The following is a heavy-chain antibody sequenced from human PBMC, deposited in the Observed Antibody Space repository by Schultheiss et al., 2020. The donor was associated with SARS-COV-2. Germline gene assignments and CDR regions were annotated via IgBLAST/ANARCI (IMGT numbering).Heavy chain of an antibody. V-gene: IGHV1-8*01. CDR2: MNPNSGNT. CDR3: ALITMGGYYFDY. D-gene: IGHD3-10*01. Sequence: ASVKVSCKASGGTFTSYDINWVRQATGQGLEWMGWMNPNSGNTGYAQKFQGWVTMTRDTSISTAYMELSRLRSDDTAVYYCALITMGGYYFDYWGQGTLVTVSS. J-gene: IGHJ4*02. CDR1: GGTFTSYD.